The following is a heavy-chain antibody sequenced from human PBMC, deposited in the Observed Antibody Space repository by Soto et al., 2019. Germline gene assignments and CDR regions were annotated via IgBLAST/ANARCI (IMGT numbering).Heavy chain of an antibody. V-gene: IGHV3-23*01. D-gene: IGHD6-25*01. J-gene: IGHJ5*01. CDR2: IAASGIST. Sequence: EVQLLESGGGLVQPGVSLRLSCAASGFTFADFAMTWVRQAPGKGLEWISTIAASGISTYYAYSVKGRFTISKENSKKVLYLEMKRLRCGGTAVYYCASLAIFYQRAAMSDSWGHGTLVTVSS. CDR1: GFTFADFA. CDR3: ASLAIFYQRAAMSDS.